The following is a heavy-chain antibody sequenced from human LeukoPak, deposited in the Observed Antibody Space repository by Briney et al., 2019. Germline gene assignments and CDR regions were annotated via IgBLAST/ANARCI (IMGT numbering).Heavy chain of an antibody. CDR1: GYTFTSYG. CDR3: ASARGSYNWNYHWFDP. Sequence: GASVKVSCKASGYTFTSYGISWVRQAPGQGLEWMGWISAYNGNTNYAQKLQGRVTMTTDTSTSTAYMGLRSLRSDDTAVYYCASARGSYNWNYHWFDPWGQGTLVTVSS. CDR2: ISAYNGNT. D-gene: IGHD1-7*01. V-gene: IGHV1-18*01. J-gene: IGHJ5*02.